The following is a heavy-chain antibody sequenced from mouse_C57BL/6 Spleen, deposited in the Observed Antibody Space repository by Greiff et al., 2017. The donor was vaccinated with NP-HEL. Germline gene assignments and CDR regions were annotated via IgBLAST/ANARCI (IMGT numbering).Heavy chain of an antibody. J-gene: IGHJ3*01. D-gene: IGHD2-3*01. CDR2: ISGGGGNT. CDR3: ARQGVYDGYSSWFAY. Sequence: DVKLVESGGGLVKPGGSLKLSCAASGFTFSSYTMSWVRQTPEKRLEWVATISGGGGNTYYPDSVKGRFTISRDNAKNTLYLQMSSLRSEDTALYYGARQGVYDGYSSWFAYWGQGTLVTVSA. CDR1: GFTFSSYT. V-gene: IGHV5-9*01.